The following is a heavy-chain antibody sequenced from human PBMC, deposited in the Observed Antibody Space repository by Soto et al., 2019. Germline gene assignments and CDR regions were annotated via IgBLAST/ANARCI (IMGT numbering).Heavy chain of an antibody. CDR1: GGTFSSYT. CDR2: IIPILGIA. CDR3: ATLYCSGGSCNGLDY. J-gene: IGHJ4*02. Sequence: SVKVSCKASGGTFSSYTISWVRQAPGQGLEWMGRIIPILGIANYAQKFQGRVTITADKSTSTAYMELSSLRSEDTAVYYCATLYCSGGSCNGLDYWGQGTLVTVSS. V-gene: IGHV1-69*02. D-gene: IGHD2-15*01.